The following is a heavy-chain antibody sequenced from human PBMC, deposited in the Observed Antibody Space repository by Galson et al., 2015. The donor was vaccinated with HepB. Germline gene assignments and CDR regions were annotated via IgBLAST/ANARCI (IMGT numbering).Heavy chain of an antibody. V-gene: IGHV3-64D*06. D-gene: IGHD3-10*01. CDR3: VKSAYGSGIDY. Sequence: SLRLSCAASGFTFSIYAMHWVRQAPGEGLESVSAISTNGDSTYYADSVKGGFTISRDNSKNALYLQMSSLRPEDTAVYYCVKSAYGSGIDYWGQGTLVTVSS. J-gene: IGHJ4*02. CDR1: GFTFSIYA. CDR2: ISTNGDST.